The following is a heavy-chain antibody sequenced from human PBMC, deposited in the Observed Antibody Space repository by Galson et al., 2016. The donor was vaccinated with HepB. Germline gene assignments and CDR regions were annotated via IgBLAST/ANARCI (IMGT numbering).Heavy chain of an antibody. D-gene: IGHD7-27*01. V-gene: IGHV1-69*13. CDR3: AIEHLPLNGELYC. CDR1: GVTFSNYA. J-gene: IGHJ4*02. Sequence: SVKVSCKASGVTFSNYAISWVRQAPGLGLEWMGGIIPIASRANYAQNFQGRATITAVGSTNTAYMELSTLRSADTAVYFIAIEHLPLNGELYCWGQGTLLSVAS. CDR2: IIPIASRA.